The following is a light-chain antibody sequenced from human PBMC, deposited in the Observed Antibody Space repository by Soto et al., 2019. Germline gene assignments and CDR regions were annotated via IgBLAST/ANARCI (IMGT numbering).Light chain of an antibody. J-gene: IGLJ1*01. CDR3: CAYAGSSTYV. CDR2: EVS. V-gene: IGLV2-23*02. CDR1: SSDVGSYNL. Sequence: QSALTQPASVSGSPGQSITISCTGTSSDVGSYNLVSWYQQHPGKAPKLMIYEVSKRPSGVSNRFSGSKSGNTASLTISGLQAEGEADYYCCAYAGSSTYVFGTGTKVTVL.